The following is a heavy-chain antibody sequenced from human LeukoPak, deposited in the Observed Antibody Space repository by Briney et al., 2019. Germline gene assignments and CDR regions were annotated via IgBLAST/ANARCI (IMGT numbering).Heavy chain of an antibody. CDR3: GRDPEQLDRRYVFDI. Sequence: GGSLRLSCAASGFTFSSYSMNWVRQAPGKGLEWVSYISSSSSTIYYADSVKGRFTISRDNAKNSLYLQMNSLRAEDTAVYYCGRDPEQLDRRYVFDIGGKGKMVTVFS. CDR2: ISSSSSTI. D-gene: IGHD1-1*01. CDR1: GFTFSSYS. J-gene: IGHJ3*02. V-gene: IGHV3-48*01.